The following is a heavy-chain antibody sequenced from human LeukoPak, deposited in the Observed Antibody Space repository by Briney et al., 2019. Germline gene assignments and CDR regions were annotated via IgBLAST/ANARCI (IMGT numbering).Heavy chain of an antibody. CDR1: GDSISSSRYS. CDR3: ASDPYSYDSSASRWAPLDF. J-gene: IGHJ4*02. Sequence: SETLSLTCAVSGDSISSSRYSWGWVRQPPGKGLEWIASIYYTGSVYFKPSLWSRVTISVDTSKNQFSLKLTSVTAADTAVYYCASDPYSYDSSASRWAPLDFWGQGTLVTVSS. CDR2: IYYTGSV. V-gene: IGHV4-39*07. D-gene: IGHD3-22*01.